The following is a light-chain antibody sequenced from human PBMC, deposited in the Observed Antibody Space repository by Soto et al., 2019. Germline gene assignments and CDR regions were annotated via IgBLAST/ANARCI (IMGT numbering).Light chain of an antibody. CDR3: QQYGSSPLT. Sequence: EIVLTQSPGSLSLSPGERATLSCRASQSVSSSYLAWYQQKPGQAPRLLIYGASSRYTGIPDRFSGSGSGTEFTLTISRLEPEDFAVYYCQQYGSSPLTFGGGTKVEIK. V-gene: IGKV3-20*01. J-gene: IGKJ4*01. CDR1: QSVSSSY. CDR2: GAS.